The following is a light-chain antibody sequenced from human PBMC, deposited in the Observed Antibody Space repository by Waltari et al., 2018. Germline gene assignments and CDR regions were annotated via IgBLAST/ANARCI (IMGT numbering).Light chain of an antibody. V-gene: IGKV3-11*01. CDR1: QSVRNY. CDR3: QQRRNLPIT. Sequence: EIVLTQSPATLSLSPGERATLSCRASQSVRNYLAWYQQKPGQAPRLIIYDVSYRATAIPASVSGSGSGTDFTLTISSLEPEDFAVYYCQQRRNLPITFGQGTRLEIK. J-gene: IGKJ5*01. CDR2: DVS.